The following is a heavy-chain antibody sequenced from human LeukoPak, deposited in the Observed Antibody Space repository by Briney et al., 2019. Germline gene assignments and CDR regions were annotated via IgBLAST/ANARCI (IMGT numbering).Heavy chain of an antibody. J-gene: IGHJ6*02. V-gene: IGHV4-34*01. CDR1: GGSFRGYY. D-gene: IGHD5-18*01. Sequence: SETLSLTCAVYGGSFRGYYWSWIRQPPGKGLEWIGEINHSGSTNYNPSLKSRVTISVDTSKNQFSLKLSSVTAADTAVYYCARVEGGYSYGYFYYYYGMDVWGQGTTVTVSS. CDR3: ARVEGGYSYGYFYYYYGMDV. CDR2: INHSGST.